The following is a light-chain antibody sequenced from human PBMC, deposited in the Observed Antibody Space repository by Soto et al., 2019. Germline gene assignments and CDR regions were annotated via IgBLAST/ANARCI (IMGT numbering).Light chain of an antibody. CDR3: QHYNNWPPWT. V-gene: IGKV3-15*01. CDR2: GAS. J-gene: IGKJ1*01. CDR1: QSVNSN. Sequence: EIVMTQSPVTLSVSPGETATLSCRASQSVNSNLAWYQQKPGQAPRPIIYGASRRATGIPARFSGSGSGTEFTLTISSLQSEDFAVYYCQHYNNWPPWTFGQGTKVEIK.